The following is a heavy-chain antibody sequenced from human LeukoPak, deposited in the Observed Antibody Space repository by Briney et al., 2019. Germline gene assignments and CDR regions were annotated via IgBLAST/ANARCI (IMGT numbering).Heavy chain of an antibody. Sequence: GGSPRLSCAASGFTVSSNYMTWVRQAPGKGLDWVSVIYSGGSTYYADSVKGRFTISRDNSKNTLYLQMNSLRAEDTAVYYCATITTRRFDYWGQGTLVTVSS. CDR3: ATITTRRFDY. CDR1: GFTVSSNY. D-gene: IGHD1-1*01. CDR2: IYSGGST. V-gene: IGHV3-66*01. J-gene: IGHJ4*02.